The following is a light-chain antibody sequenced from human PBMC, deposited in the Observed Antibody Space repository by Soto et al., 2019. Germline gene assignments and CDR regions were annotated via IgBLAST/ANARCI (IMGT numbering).Light chain of an antibody. V-gene: IGLV1-51*01. CDR3: GTWDSSLSEVV. Sequence: QSVLTQPPSVSAAPGQKVTISCSGSSSNIGNNYVSWYQQLPGTAPRLLIYDNNKRPPGIPDRLSGSKSGTSATLGITGLQTRDEADYYCGTWDSSLSEVVFGGGTKLTVL. CDR2: DNN. J-gene: IGLJ2*01. CDR1: SSNIGNNY.